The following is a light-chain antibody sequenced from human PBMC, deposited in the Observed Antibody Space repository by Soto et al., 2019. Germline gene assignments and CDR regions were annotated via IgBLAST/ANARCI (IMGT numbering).Light chain of an antibody. CDR2: DVS. CDR1: SSDVGGYNY. CDR3: SLYISDNRDV. Sequence: QSALTQPASVSGSPGQSITISCTGTSSDVGGYNYVSWYQQHPGKAPKLMIYDVSNRPSGVSNRFSGSKSGNTASLTISGLQAEDDADYYCSLYISDNRDVFGTGTKVTVL. J-gene: IGLJ1*01. V-gene: IGLV2-14*01.